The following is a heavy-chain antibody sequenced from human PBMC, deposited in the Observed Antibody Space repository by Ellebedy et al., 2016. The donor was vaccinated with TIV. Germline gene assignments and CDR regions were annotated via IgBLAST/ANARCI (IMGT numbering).Heavy chain of an antibody. CDR1: GGSVSSGSYY. D-gene: IGHD2-15*01. CDR3: ARDQELGGGVYWFDP. Sequence: SETLSLXXTVSGGSVSSGSYYWSWIRQPPGKGLEWIGYIYYSGSTNYNPSLKSRVTISVDTSKNQFSLKLSSVTAADTAVYYCARDQELGGGVYWFDPWGQGTLVTVSS. V-gene: IGHV4-61*01. CDR2: IYYSGST. J-gene: IGHJ5*02.